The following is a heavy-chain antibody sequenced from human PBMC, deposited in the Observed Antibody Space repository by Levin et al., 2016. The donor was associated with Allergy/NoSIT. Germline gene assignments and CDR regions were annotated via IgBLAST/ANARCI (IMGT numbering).Heavy chain of an antibody. J-gene: IGHJ4*02. D-gene: IGHD3-22*01. CDR1: GGSISSYY. CDR2: IYYSGST. V-gene: IGHV4-59*01. Sequence: SETLSLTCTVSGGSISSYYWSWIRQPPGKGLEWIGYIYYSGSTNYNPSLKSRVTISVDTSKNQFSLKLSSVTAADTAVYYCARDRVYYDSMAGFDYWGQGTLVTVSS. CDR3: ARDRVYYDSMAGFDY.